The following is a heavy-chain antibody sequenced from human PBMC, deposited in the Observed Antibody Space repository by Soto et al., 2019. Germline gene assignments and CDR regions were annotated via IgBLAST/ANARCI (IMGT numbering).Heavy chain of an antibody. CDR3: ARSKGVSGYSDYYYYGMDV. V-gene: IGHV3-30-3*01. D-gene: IGHD3-22*01. CDR2: KSYEGSNK. CDR1: GSTFGGLA. Sequence: QVQLVESGGGVVQPGGPLRLPWPPSGSTFGGLAINGFRQPQGRGLEWGAVKSYEGSNKYYADSVKGRFTITRDNSKNTLYLQMNSLRAEDTAVYYCARSKGVSGYSDYYYYGMDVWGQGTTVTVSS. J-gene: IGHJ6*02.